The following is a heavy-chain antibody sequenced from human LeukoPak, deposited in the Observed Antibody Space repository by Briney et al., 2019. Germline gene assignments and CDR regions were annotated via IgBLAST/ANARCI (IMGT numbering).Heavy chain of an antibody. CDR1: GGSISSSSYY. Sequence: SETLSLTCTVSGGSISSSSYYWGWIRQPPGKGLEWIGSIYYSGSAYYNPSLKSRVTISVDTSKNQFSLKLSSVTAADTAVYYCASLVYDFWSGYLGHYFDYWGQGTLVTVSS. D-gene: IGHD3-3*01. J-gene: IGHJ4*02. CDR2: IYYSGSA. V-gene: IGHV4-39*01. CDR3: ASLVYDFWSGYLGHYFDY.